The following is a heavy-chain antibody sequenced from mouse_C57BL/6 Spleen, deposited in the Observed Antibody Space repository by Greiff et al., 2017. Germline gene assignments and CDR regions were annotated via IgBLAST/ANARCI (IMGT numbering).Heavy chain of an antibody. D-gene: IGHD1-1*01. CDR1: GFTFSSYA. CDR3: AREGTTVWHYAMDY. Sequence: EVKLMESGGGLVKPGGSLKLSCAASGFTFSSYAMSWVRQTPEKRLEWVATISDGGSYTYYPDNVKGRFTISRDNAKNNLYLQMSHLKSEDTAMYYCAREGTTVWHYAMDYWGQGTSVTVSS. J-gene: IGHJ4*01. CDR2: ISDGGSYT. V-gene: IGHV5-4*01.